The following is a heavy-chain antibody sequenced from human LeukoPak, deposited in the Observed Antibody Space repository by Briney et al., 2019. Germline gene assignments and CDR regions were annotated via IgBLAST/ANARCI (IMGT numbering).Heavy chain of an antibody. CDR3: AKDRYYDSSGPG. Sequence: PGRSLRLSCAASGFTFSSYAMHWVRQAPGKGLEWVAVISYDGSNKYYADSVKGRFTISRDNSKNTLYLQMNSLRAEDTAVYYCAKDRYYDSSGPGWGQGTLVTVSS. D-gene: IGHD3-22*01. V-gene: IGHV3-30-3*01. CDR1: GFTFSSYA. J-gene: IGHJ4*02. CDR2: ISYDGSNK.